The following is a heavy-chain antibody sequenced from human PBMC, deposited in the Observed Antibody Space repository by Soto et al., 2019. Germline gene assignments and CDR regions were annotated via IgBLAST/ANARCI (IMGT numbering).Heavy chain of an antibody. V-gene: IGHV1-46*03. D-gene: IGHD6-19*01. CDR2: INPSGGST. J-gene: IGHJ6*02. CDR1: GYTFTSYY. Sequence: ASVKVSCKASGYTFTSYYIHWVRQAPGQGLEWMGIINPSGGSTSYAQKFQGRVTMTRDTSTSTVYMELSSLRSEDTAVYYCARSSSGSNYYYYGMDVWGQGTTVTVS. CDR3: ARSSSGSNYYYYGMDV.